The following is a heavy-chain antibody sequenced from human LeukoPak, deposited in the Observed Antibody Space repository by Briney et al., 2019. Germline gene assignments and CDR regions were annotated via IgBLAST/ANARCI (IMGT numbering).Heavy chain of an antibody. CDR3: ARASAFQYSDY. V-gene: IGHV4-59*01. CDR1: GGSLSGDY. Sequence: PSETLSLTCTVSGGSLSGDYWSWIRQPPGKGLEWIGYIFSSGSTNENPSLHGRVTMSLDTSKNQFSLELASVTAADTALYYCARASAFQYSDYWGQGILVIVSS. J-gene: IGHJ4*02. CDR2: IFSSGST. D-gene: IGHD5-18*01.